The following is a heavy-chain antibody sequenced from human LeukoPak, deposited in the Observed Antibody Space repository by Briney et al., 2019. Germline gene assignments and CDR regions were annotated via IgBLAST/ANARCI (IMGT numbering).Heavy chain of an antibody. CDR2: ISGSGGST. D-gene: IGHD6-19*01. CDR3: DASLYSSGWYRRDY. CDR1: GFTFSSYA. Sequence: GRSLRLSCAASGFTFSSYAMSWVRQAPGKGLEWVSAISGSGGSTYYADSVKGRFTISRDNSKNTLYLQMNSLRAEDTAVYYCDASLYSSGWYRRDYWGQGTLVTVSS. V-gene: IGHV3-23*01. J-gene: IGHJ4*02.